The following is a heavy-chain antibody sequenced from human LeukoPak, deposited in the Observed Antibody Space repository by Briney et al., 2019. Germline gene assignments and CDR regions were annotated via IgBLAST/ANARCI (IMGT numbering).Heavy chain of an antibody. CDR1: GFTFSSYG. D-gene: IGHD3-16*02. Sequence: PGGSLRLSCAASGFTFSSYGMHWVRQAPGKGLEWVAVIWYDGSNKYSADSVKGRFTISRDNSKNTLYLQMNSLRAEDTAAYYCARSQRVGGVIVPFDYWGQGTLVTVSS. CDR2: IWYDGSNK. J-gene: IGHJ4*02. V-gene: IGHV3-33*01. CDR3: ARSQRVGGVIVPFDY.